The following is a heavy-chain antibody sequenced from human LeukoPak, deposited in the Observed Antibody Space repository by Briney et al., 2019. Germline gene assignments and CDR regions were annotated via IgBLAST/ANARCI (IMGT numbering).Heavy chain of an antibody. Sequence: SETLSLTCTVSGGSISSSSYYWGWIRQPPGKGLEWIGSIYYSGSTYYNPSLKSRVTISVDTSKNQFSLKLSSVTAADTAVYYCARAEEGRDGYPGLYYYYYYMDVWGKGTTVTVSS. CDR1: GGSISSSSYY. CDR2: IYYSGST. D-gene: IGHD5-24*01. CDR3: ARAEEGRDGYPGLYYYYYYMDV. J-gene: IGHJ6*03. V-gene: IGHV4-39*07.